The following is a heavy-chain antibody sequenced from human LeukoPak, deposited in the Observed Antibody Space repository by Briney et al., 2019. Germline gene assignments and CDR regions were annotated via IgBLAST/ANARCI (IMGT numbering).Heavy chain of an antibody. CDR3: ARGQPTPGPNDY. D-gene: IGHD1-1*01. Sequence: GGSLRLSCAASGFTFSSYSMNWVRQAPGKGLEWVSYISSSGSTIYYADSVKGRFTISRDNAKNSLYLQMNSLRAEDTAVYYCARGQPTPGPNDYWGQGTLVTVSS. CDR2: ISSSGSTI. J-gene: IGHJ4*02. CDR1: GFTFSSYS. V-gene: IGHV3-48*04.